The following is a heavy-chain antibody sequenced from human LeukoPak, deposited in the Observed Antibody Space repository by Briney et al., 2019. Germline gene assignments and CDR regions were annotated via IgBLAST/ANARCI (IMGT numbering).Heavy chain of an antibody. J-gene: IGHJ4*02. V-gene: IGHV3-33*01. CDR2: MWYDGNIQ. CDR3: AREDSSSSWRYFDN. D-gene: IGHD6-13*01. Sequence: GGSLRLSCAASGFTFSRYGMNWVRQAPGKGLEWVAIMWYDGNIQNYADSVKDRFTISRDNSKNMLYLQMNNLRAEDTAVYYCAREDSSSSWRYFDNWGQGTLVTVSS. CDR1: GFTFSRYG.